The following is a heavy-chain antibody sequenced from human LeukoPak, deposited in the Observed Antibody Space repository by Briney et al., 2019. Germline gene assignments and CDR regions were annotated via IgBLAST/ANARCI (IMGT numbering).Heavy chain of an antibody. CDR1: GYTLTELS. CDR3: TINRGSGSYYNYYYYYGMDV. D-gene: IGHD3-10*01. CDR2: FDPEDGET. J-gene: IGHJ6*02. Sequence: GASVKVSCKVPGYTLTELSVHWVRQPPGKGLEWMGGFDPEDGETIYAQKFQGRVTMTEDTSTDTAYMELSSLRSEDTAVYFCTINRGSGSYYNYYYYYGMDVWGQGTTVTVSS. V-gene: IGHV1-24*01.